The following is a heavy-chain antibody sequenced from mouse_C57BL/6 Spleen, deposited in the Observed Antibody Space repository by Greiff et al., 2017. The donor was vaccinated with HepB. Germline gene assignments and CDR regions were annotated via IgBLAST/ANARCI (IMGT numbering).Heavy chain of an antibody. Sequence: QVQLQQSGAELVRPGASVKLSCKASGYTFTDYYINWVKQRPGQGLEWIARIYPGSGNTYYNEKFKGKATLTAEKSSSTAYMQISSLTSEDSAVYFCARGHYGSSTGYFGVWGTGTTVTVSS. CDR3: ARGHYGSSTGYFGV. D-gene: IGHD1-1*01. J-gene: IGHJ1*03. CDR2: IYPGSGNT. CDR1: GYTFTDYY. V-gene: IGHV1-76*01.